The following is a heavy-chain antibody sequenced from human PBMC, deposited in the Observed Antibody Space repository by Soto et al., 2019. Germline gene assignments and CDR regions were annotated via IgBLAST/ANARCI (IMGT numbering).Heavy chain of an antibody. J-gene: IGHJ4*02. CDR1: GDTFSSYA. V-gene: IGHV1-69*13. Sequence: SVKVSCKTSGDTFSSYAISWVRQAPGQGLEWMGGIIPIFGVSNYAQKFQGRVTITADESTSTAYMQLSSLRSEDTSVYYCAREATYFYDTSGYSLNYFDYWGQGTLVTVSS. CDR3: AREATYFYDTSGYSLNYFDY. D-gene: IGHD3-22*01. CDR2: IIPIFGVS.